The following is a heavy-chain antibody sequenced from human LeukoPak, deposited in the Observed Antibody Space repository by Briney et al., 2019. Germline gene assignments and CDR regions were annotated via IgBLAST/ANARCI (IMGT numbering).Heavy chain of an antibody. CDR1: GGTFSSYA. J-gene: IGHJ4*02. V-gene: IGHV1-69*01. Sequence: ASVKVSGKASGGTFSSYAISWVRQAPGQGLEWMGGIIPIFGTANYAQKFQGRVTITADESTSTAYMELSSLRPEDTAVYYCARGNWNDRGYYFDYWGQGTLVTVSS. CDR3: ARGNWNDRGYYFDY. D-gene: IGHD1-1*01. CDR2: IIPIFGTA.